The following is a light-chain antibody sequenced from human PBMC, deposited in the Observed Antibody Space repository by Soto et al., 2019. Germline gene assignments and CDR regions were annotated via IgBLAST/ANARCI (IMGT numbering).Light chain of an antibody. CDR3: LQYNNYPWT. Sequence: DIQMTQSPSSLSASVGDRVTITCRASQGIRKDLGWYQQKPGKGPKCLIYAASSLQSGVPSRFSGSGSGTEFTLTISSLQPEDFATYYCLQYNNYPWTFGQGTKVEIK. J-gene: IGKJ1*01. V-gene: IGKV1-17*01. CDR2: AAS. CDR1: QGIRKD.